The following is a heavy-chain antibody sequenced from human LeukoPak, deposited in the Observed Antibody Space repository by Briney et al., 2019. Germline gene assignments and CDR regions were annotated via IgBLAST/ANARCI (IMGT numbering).Heavy chain of an antibody. J-gene: IGHJ6*03. CDR2: ISSSSSYI. CDR1: GFTFSIYS. V-gene: IGHV3-21*01. CDR3: ARVSPGPSYSNYDYYYLDV. Sequence: GGSLRLSCAASGFTFSIYSMNWVRQAPGRGLEWVSSISSSSSYIYYADSVQGRFTISRDNAKNALYLQMNSLRAEDTAVYYCARVSPGPSYSNYDYYYLDVWGKGTTVTVSS. D-gene: IGHD4-11*01.